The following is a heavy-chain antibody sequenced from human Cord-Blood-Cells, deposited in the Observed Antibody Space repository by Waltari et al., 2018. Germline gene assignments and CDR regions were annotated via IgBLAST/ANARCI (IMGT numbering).Heavy chain of an antibody. CDR2: IIPIVGTA. D-gene: IGHD4-4*01. J-gene: IGHJ4*02. V-gene: IGHV1-69*01. CDR3: ATSRLQYITSFDY. CDR1: GGTFSRYA. Sequence: QVQLVQSGAEVKKPGSSVKVSCKASGGTFSRYAISWVRQAPGQGREWRGEIIPIVGTANYAQKFQGRVTITADESTSTAYMELSSLRSEDTAVYYCATSRLQYITSFDYWGQGTLVTVSS.